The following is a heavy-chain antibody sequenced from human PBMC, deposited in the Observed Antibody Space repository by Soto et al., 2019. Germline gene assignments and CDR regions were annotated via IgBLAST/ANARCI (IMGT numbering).Heavy chain of an antibody. CDR1: GGSISSGGYY. Sequence: PSETLSLTCTVSGGSISSGGYYWRWIRQHPGKCLEWIGYIYYSGSTYYNPSLKSRVTISVDTSKNQFSLKLSSVTAADTAVYYCARDFRDDFWSGPSPQHGMDVWGQGTTVTVSS. V-gene: IGHV4-31*03. J-gene: IGHJ6*02. CDR2: IYYSGST. D-gene: IGHD3-3*01. CDR3: ARDFRDDFWSGPSPQHGMDV.